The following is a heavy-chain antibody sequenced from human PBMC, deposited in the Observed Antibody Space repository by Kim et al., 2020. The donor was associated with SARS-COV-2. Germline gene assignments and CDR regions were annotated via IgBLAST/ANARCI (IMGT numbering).Heavy chain of an antibody. D-gene: IGHD1-1*01. CDR3: TTGVGGVYNWNDFLDYYYYGMDV. CDR1: GFTFSNAW. CDR2: IKSKTDGGTT. Sequence: GGSLRLSCAASGFTFSNAWMSWVRQAPGKGLEWVGRIKSKTDGGTTDYAAPVKGRFTISRDDSKNTLYLQMNSLKTEDTAVYYCTTGVGGVYNWNDFLDYYYYGMDVWGQGTTVTVSS. J-gene: IGHJ6*02. V-gene: IGHV3-15*01.